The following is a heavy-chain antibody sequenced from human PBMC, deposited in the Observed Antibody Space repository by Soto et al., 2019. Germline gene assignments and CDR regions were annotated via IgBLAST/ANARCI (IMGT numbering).Heavy chain of an antibody. Sequence: ASVKVSCKASGYTFTGYYMHWVRQAPGPGLEWMGWINPNSGGTNYAQKFQGRVTMTRDTSISTAYMELSRLRSDDTAVYYCARVRSITRIVVVINDDFDIWGQGTMVTVAS. CDR2: INPNSGGT. CDR3: ARVRSITRIVVVINDDFDI. J-gene: IGHJ3*02. V-gene: IGHV1-2*02. D-gene: IGHD3-22*01. CDR1: GYTFTGYY.